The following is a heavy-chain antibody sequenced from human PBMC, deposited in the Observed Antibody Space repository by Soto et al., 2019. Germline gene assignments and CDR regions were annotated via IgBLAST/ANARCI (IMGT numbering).Heavy chain of an antibody. CDR1: GGSISSGDYY. Sequence: QVQLQESGPGLVEPSQTLSLTCSVFGGSISSGDYYWSWIRQPPGKGLEWIGYMFYVGATYYNPSLKSRVTTSVDTSKNQFSLKLISVTAADTAVYHCARVVRFCSSPSCRGRNCFDPWVQGTLVTVTS. V-gene: IGHV4-30-4*01. D-gene: IGHD2-2*01. CDR3: ARVVRFCSSPSCRGRNCFDP. J-gene: IGHJ5*02. CDR2: MFYVGAT.